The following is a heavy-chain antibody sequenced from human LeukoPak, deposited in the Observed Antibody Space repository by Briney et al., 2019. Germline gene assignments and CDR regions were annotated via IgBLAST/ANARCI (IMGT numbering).Heavy chain of an antibody. CDR1: GGTFSSYA. CDR3: ARDLPRDSSGWYGPWDY. CDR2: IIPILGIA. V-gene: IGHV1-69*04. Sequence: SVKVSCKASGGTFSSYAISWVRQAPGQGLEWMGRIIPILGIANYAQKFQGRVTITADKPTSTAYMELSSLRSEDTAVYYCARDLPRDSSGWYGPWDYWGQGTLVTVSS. J-gene: IGHJ4*02. D-gene: IGHD6-19*01.